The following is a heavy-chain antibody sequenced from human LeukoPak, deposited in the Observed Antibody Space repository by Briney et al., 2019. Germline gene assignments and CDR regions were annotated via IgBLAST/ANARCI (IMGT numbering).Heavy chain of an antibody. CDR1: GFSLSTSGMC. Sequence: SGPTLVNPTRTLTLTCTFSGFSLSTSGMCVSWVRQPPGKALEWLARIDWDDDKYYSTSLKTRLSISKDNSKNQVVLTMTNMDPVDTATYYCARIQTSRCSSDYWGQGTLVTVSS. V-gene: IGHV2-70*11. D-gene: IGHD6-6*01. CDR2: IDWDDDK. CDR3: ARIQTSRCSSDY. J-gene: IGHJ4*02.